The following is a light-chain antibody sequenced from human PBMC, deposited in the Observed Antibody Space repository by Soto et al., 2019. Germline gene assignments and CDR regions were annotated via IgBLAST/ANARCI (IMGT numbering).Light chain of an antibody. V-gene: IGKV3-20*01. Sequence: EIVLTQSPGTLSLSPGERATLSCRASQSVSSSYFAWYQQKPGQAPRLLIYDASNRATGIPARFSGSGSGTDFTLTISSLEPEDFAVYYCQQCGSLPGTFGQGTKVDIK. CDR2: DAS. CDR1: QSVSSSY. J-gene: IGKJ1*01. CDR3: QQCGSLPGT.